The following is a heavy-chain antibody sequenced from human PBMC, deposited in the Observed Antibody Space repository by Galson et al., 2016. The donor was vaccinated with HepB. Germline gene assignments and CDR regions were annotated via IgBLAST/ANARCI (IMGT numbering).Heavy chain of an antibody. CDR3: ARGGCSTTRCYGAFDY. D-gene: IGHD2-2*01. V-gene: IGHV3-33*01. J-gene: IGHJ4*02. CDR1: GFTLSTHG. CDR2: IWYDTSIK. Sequence: SLRLSCAASGFTLSTHGMHWVRQAPGKGLEWVAVIWYDTSIKNYADSVKGRFTISRDMSKNTVYLQMNSLRAEDTAVYYCARGGCSTTRCYGAFDYWGQGALVTVSS.